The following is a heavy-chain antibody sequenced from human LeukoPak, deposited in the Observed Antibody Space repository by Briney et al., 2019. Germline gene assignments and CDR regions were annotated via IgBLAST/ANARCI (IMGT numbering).Heavy chain of an antibody. V-gene: IGHV4-34*01. CDR2: INHSGST. CDR3: ARDLYPVGDGYPIWGY. J-gene: IGHJ4*02. CDR1: GGSFSGYY. Sequence: PSETLSLTCAVYGGSFSGYYWSWIRQPPGKGLEWIGEINHSGSTNYNPSLKSRVTISVDTSKNQFSLKLSSVTAADTAVYYCARDLYPVGDGYPIWGYWGQGTLVTVSS. D-gene: IGHD5-24*01.